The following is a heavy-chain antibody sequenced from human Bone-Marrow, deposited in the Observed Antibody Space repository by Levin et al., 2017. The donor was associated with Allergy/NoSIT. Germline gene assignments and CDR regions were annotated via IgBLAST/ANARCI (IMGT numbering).Heavy chain of an antibody. V-gene: IGHV3-48*03. CDR3: ARAHYDFWSGYYTSYYYYGMDV. CDR1: GFTFSSYE. J-gene: IGHJ6*02. CDR2: ISSSGSTI. Sequence: GGSLRLSCAASGFTFSSYEMNWVRQAPGKGLEWVSYISSSGSTIYYADSVKGRFTISRDNAKNSLYLQMNSLRAEDTAVYYCARAHYDFWSGYYTSYYYYGMDVWGQGTTVTVSS. D-gene: IGHD3-3*01.